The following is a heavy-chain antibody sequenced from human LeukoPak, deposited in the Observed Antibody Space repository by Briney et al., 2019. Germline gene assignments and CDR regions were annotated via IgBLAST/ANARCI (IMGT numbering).Heavy chain of an antibody. CDR2: IRHDGSEK. CDR3: ARDDFYSNYE. J-gene: IGHJ4*02. D-gene: IGHD4-11*01. V-gene: IGHV3-7*01. Sequence: GGSLRLSCAASGFTFSTYWMSWVRQAPGKGLEWVANIRHDGSEKYYVDSVKGRFTISRDNAKNSLYLQMNSLRAEDTAVYYCARDDFYSNYEWGQGTLVTVSS. CDR1: GFTFSTYW.